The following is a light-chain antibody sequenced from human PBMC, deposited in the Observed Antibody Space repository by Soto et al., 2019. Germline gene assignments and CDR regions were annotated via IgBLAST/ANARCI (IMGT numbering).Light chain of an antibody. CDR3: AAWDDSLNGPV. Sequence: QPVLTQPPSASGTPGQWVTISCSGSSSNIGSNTVNWYQQLPGTAPKLLIYSNNQRPSGVPDRFSGSKSGTSASLAISGLQSEDEADYYCAAWDDSLNGPVFGGGTKLTAL. V-gene: IGLV1-44*01. CDR2: SNN. CDR1: SSNIGSNT. J-gene: IGLJ3*02.